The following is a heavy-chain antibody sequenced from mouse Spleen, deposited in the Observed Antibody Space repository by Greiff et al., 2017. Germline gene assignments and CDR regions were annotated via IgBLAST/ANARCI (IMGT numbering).Heavy chain of an antibody. J-gene: IGHJ4*01. Sequence: MVESGGGLVTPGGSLKLSCAASGFTFSSYAMSWVRQTPEKRLEWVATISSGGSYTYYPDSVKGRFTISRDNAKNTLYLQMSSLRSEDTAMYYCARHDGPYAMDDWGQGTSVTVSS. V-gene: IGHV5-9-1*01. CDR1: GFTFSSYA. D-gene: IGHD2-3*01. CDR3: ARHDGPYAMDD. CDR2: ISSGGSYT.